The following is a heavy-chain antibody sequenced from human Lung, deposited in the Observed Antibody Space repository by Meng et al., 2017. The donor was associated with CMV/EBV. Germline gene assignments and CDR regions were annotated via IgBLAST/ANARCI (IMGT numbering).Heavy chain of an antibody. Sequence: SCAASGFTFSSYAMHWVRQAPGKGLEWVAVISYDGSNKYYADSVKGRFTISRDNSKNTLYLQMNSLRAEDTAVYYCAREGSYQLPAPRWFEPWGQGNXVNGAS. CDR3: AREGSYQLPAPRWFEP. J-gene: IGHJ5*02. CDR2: ISYDGSNK. D-gene: IGHD2-2*01. CDR1: GFTFSSYA. V-gene: IGHV3-30-3*01.